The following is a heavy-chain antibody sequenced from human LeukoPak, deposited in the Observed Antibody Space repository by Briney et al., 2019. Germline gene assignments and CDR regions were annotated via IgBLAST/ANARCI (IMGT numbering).Heavy chain of an antibody. CDR2: INPNSGGT. J-gene: IGHJ6*03. CDR1: GYTFTSYG. CDR3: ARDQIVVVPAARNYYYYYMDV. V-gene: IGHV1-2*02. Sequence: ASVKVSCKASGYTFTSYGISWVRQAPGQGLEWMGWINPNSGGTNYAQKFQGRVTMTRDTSISTAYMELSRLRSDDTAVYYCARDQIVVVPAARNYYYYYMDVWGKGTTVTVSS. D-gene: IGHD2-2*01.